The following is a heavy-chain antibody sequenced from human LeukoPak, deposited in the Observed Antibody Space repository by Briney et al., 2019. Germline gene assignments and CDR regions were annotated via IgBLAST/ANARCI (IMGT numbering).Heavy chain of an antibody. V-gene: IGHV3-9*01. Sequence: GGSLRLSCVFSGSNLPDYAMHWVRQAPGKGLEWVSGIYWLSQRIDYADSVKGRFTVSRDNAKNSLSLRMSSLRPEDTALYYCGKDTSPGGLDSWGRGTMVIVSS. CDR1: GSNLPDYA. CDR2: IYWLSQRI. J-gene: IGHJ4*02. CDR3: GKDTSPGGLDS. D-gene: IGHD4-23*01.